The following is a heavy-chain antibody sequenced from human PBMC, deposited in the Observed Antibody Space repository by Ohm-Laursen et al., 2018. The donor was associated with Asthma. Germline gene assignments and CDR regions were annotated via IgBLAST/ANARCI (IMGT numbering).Heavy chain of an antibody. CDR2: INPLEYEK. D-gene: IGHD6-19*01. J-gene: IGHJ5*02. V-gene: IGHV3-7*01. Sequence: GSLRLSCAASGVAFTDSWMSWVRQLPGGSLEWVAKINPLEYEKYYMDSVRGRFTVSRDNAKNSLFLQMNSLRVDDAGVYYCARVSGGWYPPELSWGQGTLVTVSS. CDR3: ARVSGGWYPPELS. CDR1: GVAFTDSW.